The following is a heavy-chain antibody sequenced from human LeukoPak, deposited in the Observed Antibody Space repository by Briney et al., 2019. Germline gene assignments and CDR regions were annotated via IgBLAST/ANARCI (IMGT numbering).Heavy chain of an antibody. CDR3: ATTHYDFWSGFDY. D-gene: IGHD3-3*01. CDR1: GGSISSSSYY. V-gene: IGHV4-39*07. J-gene: IGHJ4*02. Sequence: SETLSLTCTVSGGSISSSSYYWGWIRQPPGKGLEWIGSIYYSGSTYYNPSLKSRVTISVDRSKNQFSLKLNSVTAADTAVYFCATTHYDFWSGFDYWGQGTLVTVSS. CDR2: IYYSGST.